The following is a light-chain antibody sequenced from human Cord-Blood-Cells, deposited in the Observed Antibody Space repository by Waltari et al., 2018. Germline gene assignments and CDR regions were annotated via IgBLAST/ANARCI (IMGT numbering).Light chain of an antibody. J-gene: IGLJ3*02. CDR1: SSDVGSDYL. CDR2: EGS. CDR3: CSYAGSSTRV. V-gene: IGLV2-23*01. Sequence: QSALSQTAAVSGSPGHSNTILFTATSSDVGSDYLVSWYQQRPGKDTTLMIYEGSKRPSGVSNRFSSSKSGNTASLTISGLQAEDEADYYCCSYAGSSTRVFGGGTKLTVL.